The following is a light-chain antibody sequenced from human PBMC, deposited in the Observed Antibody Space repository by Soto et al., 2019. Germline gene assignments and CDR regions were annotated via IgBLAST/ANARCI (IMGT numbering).Light chain of an antibody. J-gene: IGKJ1*01. CDR3: QQYYLTPAT. Sequence: DIVMTQSPDSLAVSLGERATINCKSSQSLLYSNGKTYLAWYQQKPGQPPKLLIYWASTRESVVPDRFSGSESGTDFTLTISSLQAEDVAVYYCQQYYLTPATFGQGTKVEIK. CDR1: QSLLYSNGKTY. V-gene: IGKV4-1*01. CDR2: WAS.